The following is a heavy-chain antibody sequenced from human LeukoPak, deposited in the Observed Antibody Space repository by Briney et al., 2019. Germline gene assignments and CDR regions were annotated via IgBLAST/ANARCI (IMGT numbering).Heavy chain of an antibody. D-gene: IGHD3-22*01. J-gene: IGHJ4*02. V-gene: IGHV4-34*01. CDR3: AREGPEYYYDSSSLWDY. Sequence: PSETLSLTCAVYGGSFSGYYWSWIRQPPGKGLEWIGEINHSGSTNYNPSLKSRVTISVDTSKNQFSLKLSSVTAADTAVYYCAREGPEYYYDSSSLWDYWGQGTLVTVPS. CDR2: INHSGST. CDR1: GGSFSGYY.